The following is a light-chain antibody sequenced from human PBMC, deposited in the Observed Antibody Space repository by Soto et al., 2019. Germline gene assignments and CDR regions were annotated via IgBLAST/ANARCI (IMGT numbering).Light chain of an antibody. CDR2: GVT. V-gene: IGLV2-14*01. CDR3: SSYTTRSTLI. CDR1: SSDVGASNY. J-gene: IGLJ2*01. Sequence: QSALTQPASVSGSPGQSITISCTGTSSDVGASNYVSWYQQYPGKAPTLLIFGVTNRPSGVSNCFSGSKSGYTASLTISGLHSEDEADYYCSSYTTRSTLIFGGGTKLTVL.